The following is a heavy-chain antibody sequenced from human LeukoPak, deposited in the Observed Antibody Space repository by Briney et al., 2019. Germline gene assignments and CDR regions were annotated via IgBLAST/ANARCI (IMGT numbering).Heavy chain of an antibody. D-gene: IGHD5-12*01. J-gene: IGHJ4*02. V-gene: IGHV4-39*01. CDR3: SRHSESAYDPRVFDF. CDR2: IYYSGST. Sequence: SETLSLTCSVSVGSISSSTYYCGWIRQPPGKGLEWIGSIYYSGSTYYNPSLRSRVTISVDTSKNQFSLKLSSVTAADTAVYFFSRHSESAYDPRVFDFWGQGTLVTVSS. CDR1: VGSISSSTYY.